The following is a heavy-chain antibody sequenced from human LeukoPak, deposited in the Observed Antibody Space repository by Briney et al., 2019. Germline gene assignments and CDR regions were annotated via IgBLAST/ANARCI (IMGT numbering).Heavy chain of an antibody. CDR3: ARPWIGEFFEY. CDR2: ISASGLST. J-gene: IGHJ4*02. D-gene: IGHD3-10*01. V-gene: IGHV3-23*01. Sequence: GGSLRLSCAASGFSFSSYALTWVRQAPGKGLQWVSGISASGLSTHYADSVKGRFTISRDNSKNTLYLQMDSLGVEDTAVYYCARPWIGEFFEYWGQGTLVTVSS. CDR1: GFSFSSYA.